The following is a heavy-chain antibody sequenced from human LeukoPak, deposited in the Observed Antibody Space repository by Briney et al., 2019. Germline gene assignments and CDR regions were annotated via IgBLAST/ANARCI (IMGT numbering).Heavy chain of an antibody. CDR1: GFTFNDYW. CDR2: IKQDGRQK. CDR3: GYGRTWYFDY. J-gene: IGHJ4*02. D-gene: IGHD3-16*01. Sequence: HPGGSLRLSCAASGFTFNDYWMNWVRQVPGKGLEWVASIKQDGRQKYYVDSVKGRLTISRDNAENSLYLQMNSLGVEDTALYYCGYGRTWYFDYGGQGTLVTVSS. V-gene: IGHV3-7*01.